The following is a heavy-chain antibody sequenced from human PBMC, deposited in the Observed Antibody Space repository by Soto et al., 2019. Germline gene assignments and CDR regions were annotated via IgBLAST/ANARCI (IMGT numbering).Heavy chain of an antibody. V-gene: IGHV4-39*01. D-gene: IGHD5-18*01. J-gene: IGHJ4*02. CDR1: GDSISSSSYY. CDR3: ARQEGWSYGYSGY. CDR2: IYQSGST. Sequence: SETLSLTCTVSGDSISSSSYYWGWIRQPPGKGLEWIGSIYQSGSTYYNPSLKSRVTISVDTSKNQFSLKLSSVTAADTAVYYCARQEGWSYGYSGYWGQGTLVTVSS.